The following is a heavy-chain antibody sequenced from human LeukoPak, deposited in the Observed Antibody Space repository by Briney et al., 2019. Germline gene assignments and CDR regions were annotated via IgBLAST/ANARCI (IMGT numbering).Heavy chain of an antibody. V-gene: IGHV3-23*01. CDR3: SKGIGYYYDNSGYYSRLDS. CDR1: GFTFSNYA. CDR2: ITGSGGST. J-gene: IGHJ4*02. Sequence: GESLQISCAASGFTFSNYAMSWVRQAPGKGLEWLSVITGSGGSTYYADSVKGRFTSSRDNSKNTVYLQMNSLRAEDTAVYYCSKGIGYYYDNSGYYSRLDSWGQGTLVTVSS. D-gene: IGHD3-22*01.